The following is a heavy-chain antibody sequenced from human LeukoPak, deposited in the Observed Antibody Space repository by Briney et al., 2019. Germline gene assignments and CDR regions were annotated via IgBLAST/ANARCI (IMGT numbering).Heavy chain of an antibody. J-gene: IGHJ4*02. CDR3: AREDGGNDFFDF. V-gene: IGHV1-18*01. D-gene: IGHD1-1*01. Sequence: ASVKVSWKASGYSFSTYSISWVRQAPGQGLEWVGSIIPYSGNANSAESLQARVTLTTDTSTNTAYLELRSLRSDDTAVYYCAREDGGNDFFDFWGQGSLVTVSS. CDR2: IIPYSGNA. CDR1: GYSFSTYS.